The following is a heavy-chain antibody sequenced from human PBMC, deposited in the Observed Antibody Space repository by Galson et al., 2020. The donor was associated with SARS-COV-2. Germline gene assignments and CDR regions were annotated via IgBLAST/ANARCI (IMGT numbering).Heavy chain of an antibody. CDR3: ARSDTTMTAHFDY. Sequence: GESLKISCKGFGYSFTNYWIGWVRQMPGKGLEWMGIIYPGDSDTRYSPSFQGQVTISVDKSTSTAYLQWSTLKASDTAMYYCARSDTTMTAHFDYWGQGTLVTVSS. V-gene: IGHV5-51*01. D-gene: IGHD5-18*01. CDR1: GYSFTNYW. J-gene: IGHJ4*02. CDR2: IYPGDSDT.